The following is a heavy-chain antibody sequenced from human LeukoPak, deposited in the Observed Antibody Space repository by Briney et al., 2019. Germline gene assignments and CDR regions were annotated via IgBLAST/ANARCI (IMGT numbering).Heavy chain of an antibody. D-gene: IGHD4-17*01. CDR2: INPNSGGT. CDR3: ARGEHDYGDHDFDY. J-gene: IGHJ4*02. CDR1: GYTFTGYY. Sequence: EASVKVSCKASGYTFTGYYMHWVRQAPGQGLEWMGWINPNSGGTNYAQRFQGRVTMTRDTSISTAYMELSRLRSDDTAVYYCARGEHDYGDHDFDYWSQGTLVTVSS. V-gene: IGHV1-2*02.